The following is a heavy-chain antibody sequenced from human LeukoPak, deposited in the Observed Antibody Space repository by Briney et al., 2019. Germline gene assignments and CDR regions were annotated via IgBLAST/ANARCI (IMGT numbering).Heavy chain of an antibody. CDR3: ARGDTSSSSEVDY. CDR2: IYYSGST. Sequence: PSETLSLTCTVFGGSISSSSYYWGWIRQPPGKGLEWIGYIYYSGSTNYNPSLKSRVTISVDTSKNQFSLKLSSVTAADTAVYYCARGDTSSSSEVDYWGQGTLVTVSS. V-gene: IGHV4-61*05. J-gene: IGHJ4*02. CDR1: GGSISSSSYY. D-gene: IGHD6-6*01.